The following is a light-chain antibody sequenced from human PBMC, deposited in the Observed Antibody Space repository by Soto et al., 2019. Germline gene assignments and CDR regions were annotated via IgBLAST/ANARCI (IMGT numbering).Light chain of an antibody. Sequence: QSALTQPRSVSGSPGQSVTISCTGTNSDIGGYNYVSWYQQHPGKAPKVMIYDVNRRPSGVPDRFSGSKSGNTASLTISGLQAEDEADYYCCSYAGSYNFWVFGGGTKLTAL. CDR3: CSYAGSYNFWV. CDR1: NSDIGGYNY. J-gene: IGLJ3*02. CDR2: DVN. V-gene: IGLV2-11*01.